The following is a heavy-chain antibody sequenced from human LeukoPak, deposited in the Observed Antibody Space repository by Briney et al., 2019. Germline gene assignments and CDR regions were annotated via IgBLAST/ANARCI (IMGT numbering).Heavy chain of an antibody. Sequence: PSQTLSLTCTVSGGSISSSISSFYWSWIRQPPGKGLEWIGYIYFSGSSNYNPSLQSRVTISVDTSKNQFSLKLSSVTAADTAVYYCARSPGYNYGYGYFDYWGQGTLVTVSS. D-gene: IGHD5-18*01. V-gene: IGHV4-61*01. J-gene: IGHJ4*02. CDR3: ARSPGYNYGYGYFDY. CDR2: IYFSGSS. CDR1: GGSISSSISSFY.